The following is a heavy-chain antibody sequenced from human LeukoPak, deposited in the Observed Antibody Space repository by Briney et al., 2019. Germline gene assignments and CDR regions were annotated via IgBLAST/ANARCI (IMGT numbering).Heavy chain of an antibody. CDR1: GFTFSDYY. CDR3: ARETFGGVIVKWKQSS. V-gene: IGHV3-11*01. CDR2: ISSSGSTI. Sequence: KSGGSLRLSCAASGFTFSDYYMSWIRQAPGKGLEWVSYISSSGSTIYYADSVKGRFTISRDNAKNSLYLQMNSLRAEDTAVYYCARETFGGVIVKWKQSSWGQETLVTVSS. D-gene: IGHD3-16*02. J-gene: IGHJ4*02.